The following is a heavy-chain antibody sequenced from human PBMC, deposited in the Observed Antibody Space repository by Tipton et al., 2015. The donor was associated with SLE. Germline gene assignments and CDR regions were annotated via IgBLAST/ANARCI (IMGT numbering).Heavy chain of an antibody. D-gene: IGHD6-6*01. V-gene: IGHV1-2*02. CDR2: IIPNSGGT. CDR1: GGTFSSYA. J-gene: IGHJ4*02. Sequence: QLVQSGAEVKKPGASVKVSCKASGGTFSSYAISWVRQAPGQGLEWMGGIIPNSGGTNYAQKFQGRVTMTRDTSISTAYMELSRLRSDDTAVYYCARDPSYYFDYWGQGTLVTVSS. CDR3: ARDPSYYFDY.